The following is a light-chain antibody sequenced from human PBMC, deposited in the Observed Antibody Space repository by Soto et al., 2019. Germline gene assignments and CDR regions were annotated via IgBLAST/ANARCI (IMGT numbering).Light chain of an antibody. Sequence: DIQMTQSPSSLSASVGDRVTITCQASQDINNYLNWYQQKPGKAPKLLIYDESNLETGVPSRFSGSGSGTDFTFTISSLQPEDIATYYCQQYDNLPLTFGGGTKVDIK. CDR1: QDINNY. V-gene: IGKV1-33*01. J-gene: IGKJ4*01. CDR2: DES. CDR3: QQYDNLPLT.